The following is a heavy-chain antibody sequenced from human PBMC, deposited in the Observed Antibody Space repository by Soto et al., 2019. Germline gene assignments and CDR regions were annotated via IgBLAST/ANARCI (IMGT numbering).Heavy chain of an antibody. D-gene: IGHD5-18*01. CDR2: VFASGTT. V-gene: IGHV4-4*07. CDR3: ATYSYTYRNWLDP. Sequence: QVQLQEPGPGLVKPSETLSLTCTDSGASIKSYYWAWIRQPAGRGLAWIGRVFASGTTNYHPSLRNRITLSVDTSRNQFSLEMRSLTAADTAMYYGATYSYTYRNWLDPCAQGILVTVSS. CDR1: GASIKSYY. J-gene: IGHJ5*02.